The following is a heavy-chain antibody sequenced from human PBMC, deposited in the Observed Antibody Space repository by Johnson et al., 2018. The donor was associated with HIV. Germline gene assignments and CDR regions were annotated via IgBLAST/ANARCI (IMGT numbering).Heavy chain of an antibody. D-gene: IGHD6-19*01. Sequence: VQLVESGGGVVQPGGSLRLSCAASGFTFSDYYMSWIRQAPGKGLEWVSYISSSGSTIYYADSVKGRFTISRDNAKNSLYLQMHSLRTEDTAVYYCVRESLRPIPVNGPGDAPFDIWGRGTTVTVSS. CDR1: GFTFSDYY. J-gene: IGHJ3*02. CDR3: VRESLRPIPVNGPGDAPFDI. CDR2: ISSSGSTI. V-gene: IGHV3-11*04.